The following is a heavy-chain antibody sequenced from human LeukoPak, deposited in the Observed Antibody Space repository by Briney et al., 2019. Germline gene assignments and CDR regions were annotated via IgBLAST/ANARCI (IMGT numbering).Heavy chain of an antibody. V-gene: IGHV3-9*03. D-gene: IGHD1-26*01. CDR1: GFTFDDYA. J-gene: IGHJ4*02. Sequence: GRSLRLSCAASGFTFDDYAMHWVRQAPGKGLEWVSGITWNIGSIGYADSVKGRFTISRDNAKNSLYLQMNSLRAEDMALYYCARGGWELKTSFDYWGQGTLVTVSS. CDR3: ARGGWELKTSFDY. CDR2: ITWNIGSI.